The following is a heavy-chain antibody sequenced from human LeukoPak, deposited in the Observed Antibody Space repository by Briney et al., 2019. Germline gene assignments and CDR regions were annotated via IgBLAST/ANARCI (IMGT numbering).Heavy chain of an antibody. CDR2: IRGSGGST. V-gene: IGHV3-23*01. D-gene: IGHD3-10*01. J-gene: IGHJ4*02. Sequence: GGSLRLSCAASGFTFSNYAMSWVRQAPGKGLEWVSTIRGSGGSTYYADSVKGRFTISRDNSKNTLSLQMNSLRAEDTAVYYCAKDYGSGSYYRAPSFDYWGQGTLVTVSS. CDR3: AKDYGSGSYYRAPSFDY. CDR1: GFTFSNYA.